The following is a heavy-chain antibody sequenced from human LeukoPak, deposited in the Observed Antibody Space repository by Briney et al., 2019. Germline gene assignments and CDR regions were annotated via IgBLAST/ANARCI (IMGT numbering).Heavy chain of an antibody. V-gene: IGHV1-2*02. J-gene: IGHJ4*02. CDR3: ARLAVAGKPIGVEFDY. D-gene: IGHD6-19*01. Sequence: ASVKVSCKASGYTFTGYYMHWVRQAPGQGLEWMGWINPNSGGTNYAQKFQGRVTMTRDTSISTAYMELSRLRSDDTAVYYCARLAVAGKPIGVEFDYRGQGTLVTVSS. CDR1: GYTFTGYY. CDR2: INPNSGGT.